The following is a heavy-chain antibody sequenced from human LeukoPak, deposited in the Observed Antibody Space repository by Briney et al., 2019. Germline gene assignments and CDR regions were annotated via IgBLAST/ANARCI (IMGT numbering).Heavy chain of an antibody. CDR1: GFTFSSYA. V-gene: IGHV3-23*01. CDR3: AKAPKGHWSGPIDD. CDR2: ISGSGGST. Sequence: PGGSLRLSCAASGFTFSSYAMSWVRQAPGKGLEWVSAISGSGGSTYYADSVKGRFTISRDNSKNTLYLQMNSLRAEDTAVYYCAKAPKGHWSGPIDDWGQGTLVTVSS. D-gene: IGHD2-8*02. J-gene: IGHJ4*02.